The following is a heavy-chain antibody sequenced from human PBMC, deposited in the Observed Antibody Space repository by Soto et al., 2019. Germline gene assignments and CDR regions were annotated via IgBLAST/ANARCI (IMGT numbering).Heavy chain of an antibody. Sequence: GGYLRLSCAASGFTFSSYGMHWVRQAPGKGLEWVAVISYDGSNKYYADSVKGRFTISRDNSKNTLYLQMNSLRAEDTAVYYCAKGCHYYDSSLSDYWGQGTRVTVSS. CDR1: GFTFSSYG. J-gene: IGHJ4*02. CDR2: ISYDGSNK. D-gene: IGHD3-22*01. V-gene: IGHV3-30*18. CDR3: AKGCHYYDSSLSDY.